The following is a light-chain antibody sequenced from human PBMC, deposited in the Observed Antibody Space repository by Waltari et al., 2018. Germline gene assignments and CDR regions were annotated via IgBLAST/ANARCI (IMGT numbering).Light chain of an antibody. V-gene: IGLV2-14*01. J-gene: IGLJ2*01. CDR2: EVS. CDR3: SSYTSSSTLE. CDR1: SSDVGGYNY. Sequence: QSALTQPASVSGSPGQSITISCTGTSSDVGGYNYASWYQQHPDKAPKLMIYEVSNRPSGVSNRFSGSKSGNTASLTISGLQAEDEADYYCSSYTSSSTLEFGGGTKLTVL.